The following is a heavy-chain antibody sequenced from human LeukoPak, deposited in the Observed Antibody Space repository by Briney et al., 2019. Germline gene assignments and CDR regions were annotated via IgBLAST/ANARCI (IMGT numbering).Heavy chain of an antibody. V-gene: IGHV3-69-1*02. J-gene: IGHJ3*02. Sequence: GGSLRLSCAASGFTFSSYSMSWVRQAPGKGLEWVSLINNGGSTYYADSVKGRFTISRDNAKNSLYLQMNSLRAEDTAVYYCARDWTKGLDDAFDIWGQGTTVTVSS. CDR2: INNGGST. CDR3: ARDWTKGLDDAFDI. D-gene: IGHD3/OR15-3a*01. CDR1: GFTFSSYS.